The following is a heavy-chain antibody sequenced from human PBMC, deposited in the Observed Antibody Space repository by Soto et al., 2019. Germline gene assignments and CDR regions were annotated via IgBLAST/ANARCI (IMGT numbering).Heavy chain of an antibody. J-gene: IGHJ4*02. Sequence: QLQLQESGSGLVKPSQTLSLTCAVSGGSISSGGYSWSWIRQPPGKGLEWIGYIYHSGSPYYNPSLKSRVTISVDRSKNQFSLKLSSVTAADTAVYYWARGGYSGYDFDFDYWGQGTLVTVSS. CDR1: GGSISSGGYS. CDR3: ARGGYSGYDFDFDY. CDR2: IYHSGSP. D-gene: IGHD5-12*01. V-gene: IGHV4-30-2*01.